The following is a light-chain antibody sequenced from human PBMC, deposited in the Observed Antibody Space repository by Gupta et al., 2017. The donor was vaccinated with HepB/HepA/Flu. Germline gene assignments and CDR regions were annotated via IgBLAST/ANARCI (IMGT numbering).Light chain of an antibody. CDR2: WAS. CDR1: QSVLYSSNNKNY. J-gene: IGKJ1*01. V-gene: IGKV4-1*01. Sequence: IVMTQSPDSLAVSLGERATINCKPSQSVLYSSNNKNYLAWYQQKPGQPPKLLIYWASTREAGVPDRFSGSGSGTDFTLTISSLQAEDVAVYYCQQYYSTPRTFGQGTKVEIK. CDR3: QQYYSTPRT.